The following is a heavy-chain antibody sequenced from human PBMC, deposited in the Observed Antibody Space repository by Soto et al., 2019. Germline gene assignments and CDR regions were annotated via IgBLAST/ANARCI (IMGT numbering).Heavy chain of an antibody. J-gene: IGHJ4*02. CDR1: GGSISTTIYY. Sequence: LSLPCTVSGGSISTTIYYWAWIRQPPGKGLEWIGNIYYSGGTYYNPSLKSRVTISVDTSKNQFSLNLISVTAADTAVYYCARLYSTSPTFDYWGQGTLVTVSS. D-gene: IGHD6-6*01. CDR3: ARLYSTSPTFDY. V-gene: IGHV4-39*01. CDR2: IYYSGGT.